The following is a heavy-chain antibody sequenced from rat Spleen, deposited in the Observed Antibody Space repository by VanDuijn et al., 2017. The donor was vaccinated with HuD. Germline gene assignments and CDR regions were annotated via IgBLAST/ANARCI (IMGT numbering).Heavy chain of an antibody. D-gene: IGHD1-11*01. CDR1: GFTFSNYG. Sequence: EVQLVESGGGLVQPGRSLKLSCAASGFTFSNYGMAWVRQTPTRGLEWVASITPSGNITYYRDSVKGRFSISRDDAKSTLFLQMDSVRSEDTATYYCTRGGRWYLDFWGPGTMVTVSS. CDR2: ITPSGNIT. CDR3: TRGGRWYLDF. V-gene: IGHV5S13*01. J-gene: IGHJ1*01.